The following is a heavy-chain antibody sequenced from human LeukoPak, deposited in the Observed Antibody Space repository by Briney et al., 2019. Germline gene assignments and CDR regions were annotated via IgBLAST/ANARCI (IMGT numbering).Heavy chain of an antibody. V-gene: IGHV3-64D*06. Sequence: PGGSLRLSCSASGFTFSHFAMHWVRQAPGKGLEYVSCISSNGGSTYDADSVKGRFTISRDNSKNTLYIQMSSLRAEDTAVYYCVKDSASYYYGSGSPWFDPWGQGTLVTVSS. CDR1: GFTFSHFA. D-gene: IGHD3-10*01. CDR2: ISSNGGST. J-gene: IGHJ5*02. CDR3: VKDSASYYYGSGSPWFDP.